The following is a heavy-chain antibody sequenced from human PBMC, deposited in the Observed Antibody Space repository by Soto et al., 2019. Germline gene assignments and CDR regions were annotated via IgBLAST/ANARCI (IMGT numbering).Heavy chain of an antibody. Sequence: PSETLSLTCTVSGRPVTSGGYYWTWIRQPPGKGLEWIGYIYHIGSPSYNPSLKSRLTMSLDTSKNQFSLNLTSVTAADTAIYYCVRDRDSDSTGHWLDFWGQGTLVTVSS. J-gene: IGHJ5*01. CDR1: GRPVTSGGYY. V-gene: IGHV4-31*03. CDR3: VRDRDSDSTGHWLDF. CDR2: IYHIGSP. D-gene: IGHD1-1*01.